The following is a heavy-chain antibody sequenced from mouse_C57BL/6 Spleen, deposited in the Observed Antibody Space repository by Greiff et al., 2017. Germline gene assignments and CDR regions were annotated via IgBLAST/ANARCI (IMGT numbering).Heavy chain of an antibody. CDR2: IDPEDGET. Sequence: VQLQQSGAELVKPGASVKLSCTASGFNIQVYYMHWVKQRTEQGLEWIGRIDPEDGETNYAPKFQGKATITADTSSNTAYLQLSSLTSEDTAVYYCARSPSDLYAMDYWGQGTMVTVSA. CDR3: ARSPSDLYAMDY. CDR1: GFNIQVYY. V-gene: IGHV14-2*01. D-gene: IGHD1-1*02. J-gene: IGHJ3*01.